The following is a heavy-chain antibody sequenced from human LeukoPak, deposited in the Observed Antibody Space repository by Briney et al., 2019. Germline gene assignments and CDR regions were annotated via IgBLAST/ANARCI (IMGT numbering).Heavy chain of an antibody. D-gene: IGHD5-18*01. CDR3: ARGGHTADY. V-gene: IGHV4-34*01. CDR1: GGSFSGYY. CDR2: INHSGST. J-gene: IGHJ4*02. Sequence: PSETLSLTCAVYGGSFSGYYWSWIRQPPGKGLERIGEINHSGSTNYNPSLKSRVTISVDTSKNQFSLKLSSVTAADTAVYYCARGGHTADYWGQGILVTVSS.